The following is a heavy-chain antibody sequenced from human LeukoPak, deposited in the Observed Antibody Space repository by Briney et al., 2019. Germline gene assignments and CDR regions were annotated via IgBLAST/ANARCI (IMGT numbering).Heavy chain of an antibody. CDR3: ARAHYYDSSGLDF. V-gene: IGHV3-7*01. D-gene: IGHD3-22*01. J-gene: IGHJ4*02. CDR1: GLTFSNYW. CDR2: INQDGSEK. Sequence: GGSLRLSCAASGLTFSNYWMNWVRQAPGKGLEWVANINQDGSEKYYVDSVKGRFTISRDNAKNSLYLQMNSLRAEDTAVYYCARAHYYDSSGLDFWGQGTLVTVSS.